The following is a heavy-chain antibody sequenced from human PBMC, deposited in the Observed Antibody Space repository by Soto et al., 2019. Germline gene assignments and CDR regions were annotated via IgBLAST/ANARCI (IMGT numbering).Heavy chain of an antibody. J-gene: IGHJ6*01. V-gene: IGHV3-72*01. CDR3: ARGLLGGAPSYTCNCMDV. CDR1: GFTFSDHS. D-gene: IGHD1-1*01. CDR2: SRNRVNSHTT. Sequence: EVQLVESGGGLVQPGGSLRLSCAASGFTFSDHSMDWVRQAPGKGLEWVARSRNRVNSHTTEYAASVKFRFTISRDESKISRYLQMNSLKIEDTAVYYCARGLLGGAPSYTCNCMDVWGQGTMVTVSS.